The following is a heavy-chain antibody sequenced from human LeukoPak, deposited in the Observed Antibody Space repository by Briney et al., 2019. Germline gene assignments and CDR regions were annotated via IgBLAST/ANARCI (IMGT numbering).Heavy chain of an antibody. V-gene: IGHV1-2*02. Sequence: ASVKVSCKASGYTFTGYYMHWVRQGPGQGLEWMGWINPNSGGTNYAQKFQGRVTMTRDTSISTAYMELSRLRSDDTAVYYCARGGRALTNPYYYYYMDVWGKGTTVTVSS. CDR1: GYTFTGYY. D-gene: IGHD1/OR15-1a*01. CDR2: INPNSGGT. J-gene: IGHJ6*03. CDR3: ARGGRALTNPYYYYYMDV.